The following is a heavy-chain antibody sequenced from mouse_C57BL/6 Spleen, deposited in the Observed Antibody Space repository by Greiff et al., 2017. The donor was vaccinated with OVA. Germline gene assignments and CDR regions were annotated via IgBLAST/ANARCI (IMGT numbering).Heavy chain of an antibody. CDR1: GYTFTSYW. D-gene: IGHD2-2*01. CDR3: ARCKDGYDVPFDY. CDR2: INPSGGYT. J-gene: IGHJ3*01. Sequence: VQLQQPGAELVMPGASVKLSCKASGYTFTSYWMHWVKQRPGQGLEWIGEINPSGGYTNYNQKFKGKSTLTVDKSSSTAYMQLSSLTSEDSAVYYGARCKDGYDVPFDYWGQGTLVTVSA. V-gene: IGHV1-69*01.